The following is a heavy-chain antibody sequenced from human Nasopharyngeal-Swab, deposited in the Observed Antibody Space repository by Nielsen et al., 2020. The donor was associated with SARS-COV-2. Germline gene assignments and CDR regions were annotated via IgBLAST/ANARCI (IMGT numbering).Heavy chain of an antibody. CDR1: GFTASSNY. V-gene: IGHV3-53*01. D-gene: IGHD6-19*01. CDR3: ARDRSSGWYYFDY. CDR2: IQSGGNT. J-gene: IGHJ4*02. Sequence: GGSLRLSCAASGFTASSNYMNWVRHAPGKGLEWVSIIQSGGNTYYADSVKGRFIISRDNSKNTLYLQMNSLRAEDTAVYYCARDRSSGWYYFDYWGQGTLVTVSS.